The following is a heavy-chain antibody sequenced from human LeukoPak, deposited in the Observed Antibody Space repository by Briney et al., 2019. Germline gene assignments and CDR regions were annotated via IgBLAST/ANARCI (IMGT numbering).Heavy chain of an antibody. V-gene: IGHV1-24*01. CDR3: ARGWKQQLVAPDY. D-gene: IGHD6-13*01. Sequence: EASVKVSCKVSGYTLTELSMHWVRQAPGKGLEWMGGFDPEDGETIYAQKFQGRVTMTEDTSTSAVYMELSSLRSEDTAVYYCARGWKQQLVAPDYWGQGTLVTVSS. J-gene: IGHJ4*02. CDR1: GYTLTELS. CDR2: FDPEDGET.